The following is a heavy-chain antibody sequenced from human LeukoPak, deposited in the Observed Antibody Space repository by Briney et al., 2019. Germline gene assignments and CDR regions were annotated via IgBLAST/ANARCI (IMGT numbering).Heavy chain of an antibody. CDR3: ARVTCSSTSCPNLFDY. J-gene: IGHJ4*02. D-gene: IGHD2-2*01. V-gene: IGHV1-69*04. Sequence: SVKVSCKASGGTFISYAISWVRQAPGQGLEWMGRIIPILGIANYAQKFQGRVTITADKSTSTAYMELSSLRSEDTAVYYCARVTCSSTSCPNLFDYWGQGTLVTVSS. CDR1: GGTFISYA. CDR2: IIPILGIA.